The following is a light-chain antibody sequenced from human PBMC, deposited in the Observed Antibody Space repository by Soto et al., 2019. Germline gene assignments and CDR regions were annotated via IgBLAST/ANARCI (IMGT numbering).Light chain of an antibody. J-gene: IGKJ1*01. CDR3: QQSYSSPRT. V-gene: IGKV1-39*01. CDR1: QSIRRS. Sequence: DIQMTQSPSSLSASVAHRVTITCRASQSIRRSLNWYQQKPGKAPKLLIYAASSLQSGVPSRFSGSGYGTDFTLTITSLQSEDFAIYYCQQSYSSPRTFGQGTKVEIK. CDR2: AAS.